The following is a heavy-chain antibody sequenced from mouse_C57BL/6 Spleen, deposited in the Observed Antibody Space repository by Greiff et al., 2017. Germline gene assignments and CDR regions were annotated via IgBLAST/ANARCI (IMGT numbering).Heavy chain of an antibody. D-gene: IGHD1-1*01. CDR2: ISSGGSYT. J-gene: IGHJ4*01. CDR1: GFTFSSYG. Sequence: EVQLVESGGDLVKPGGSLKLSCAASGFTFSSYGMSWVRQTPDKRLEWVATISSGGSYTYYPDSVKGRFTISRDNAKNTLYLQMSSLKSEDTAMNYCARQGTTVVPYAMDYWGQGTSVTVSS. V-gene: IGHV5-6*01. CDR3: ARQGTTVVPYAMDY.